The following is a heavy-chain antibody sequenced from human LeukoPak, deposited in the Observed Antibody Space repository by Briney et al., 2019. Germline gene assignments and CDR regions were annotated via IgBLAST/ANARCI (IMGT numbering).Heavy chain of an antibody. CDR3: ARGYSYGPRFDP. V-gene: IGHV1-69*01. J-gene: IGHJ5*02. Sequence: SSVKVSCKASGGTFSSYAISWVRQAPGQGLEWMGGIIPIFGTANYAQKFQGRVTITADESTITAYMELSSLRSEDTAVYYCARGYSYGPRFDPWGQGTLVTVSS. CDR2: IIPIFGTA. D-gene: IGHD5-18*01. CDR1: GGTFSSYA.